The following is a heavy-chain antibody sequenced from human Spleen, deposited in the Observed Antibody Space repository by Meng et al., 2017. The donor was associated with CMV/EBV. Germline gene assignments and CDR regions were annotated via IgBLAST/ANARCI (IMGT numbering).Heavy chain of an antibody. CDR2: ISSSSTI. J-gene: IGHJ5*02. CDR1: GFTFSSYS. Sequence: GESLKISCAASGFTFSSYSMNWVRQAPGKGLEWVSYISSSSTIYYADSVKGRFTISRDNAKNSLYLQMNSLRAEDTAVYYCARDQAGWFDPWGQGTLVTVSS. V-gene: IGHV3-48*04. CDR3: ARDQAGWFDP.